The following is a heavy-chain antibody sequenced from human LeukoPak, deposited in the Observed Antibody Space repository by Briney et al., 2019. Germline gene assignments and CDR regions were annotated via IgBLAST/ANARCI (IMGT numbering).Heavy chain of an antibody. CDR1: GYTFTSYA. Sequence: ASVKVSCKASGYTFTSYAMNWVRQAPGQGLEWMGWINTNTGNPTYAQGFTGRFAFSLDTSVSTAYLQISSLKAEDTAVYYCAREPRFYDFWSGSISYYYGMDVWGQGTTVTVSS. CDR3: AREPRFYDFWSGSISYYYGMDV. V-gene: IGHV7-4-1*02. D-gene: IGHD3-3*01. CDR2: INTNTGNP. J-gene: IGHJ6*02.